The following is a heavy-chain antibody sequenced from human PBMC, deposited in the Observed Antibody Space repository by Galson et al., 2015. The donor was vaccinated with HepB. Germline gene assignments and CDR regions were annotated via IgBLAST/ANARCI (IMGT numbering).Heavy chain of an antibody. V-gene: IGHV3-15*01. CDR3: ARIARGDCDN. J-gene: IGHJ4*02. CDR1: GLTFSNVW. D-gene: IGHD3-3*01. CDR2: IRSKGEGGTM. Sequence: SLRLSCAVPGLTFSNVWMAWVRQAPGKGLEWIGRIRSKGEGGTMDYAASVEGRFTISRDDSKNTLYLQMNSLQIEDTGVYYCARIARGDCDNWGQGTLVTVSS.